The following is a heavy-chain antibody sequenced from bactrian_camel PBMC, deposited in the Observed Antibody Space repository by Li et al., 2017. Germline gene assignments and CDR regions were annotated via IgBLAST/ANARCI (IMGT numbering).Heavy chain of an antibody. V-gene: IGHV3S53*01. J-gene: IGHJ4*01. Sequence: HVQLVESGGGSVQAGGSLNISCVASTDTYSHYCMGWFRQAPGKEREGVAIIDSSSSAIYADSVKGRFTISQDNDKNTLYLQMNNLKLEDTAMYYCAADRASGCGSRSWSITDLYDHWGRGTQVTVS. D-gene: IGHD1*01. CDR2: IDSSSSA. CDR3: AADRASGCGSRSWSITDLYDH. CDR1: TDTYSHYC.